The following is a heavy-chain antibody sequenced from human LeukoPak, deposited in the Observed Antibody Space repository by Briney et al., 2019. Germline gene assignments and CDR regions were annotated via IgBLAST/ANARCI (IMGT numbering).Heavy chain of an antibody. D-gene: IGHD1-26*01. CDR1: GFTFSSYS. CDR2: ISGSSSYI. CDR3: ARSGRGGAFDI. V-gene: IGHV3-21*01. J-gene: IGHJ3*02. Sequence: GGSLRLSCAASGFTFSSYSLNWVRQAPGKGLEWVSSISGSSSYIYYADSVKGRFTISRDNAKNSLYLQMNSLRAEDTAVYYCARSGRGGAFDIWGQGTMVTVSS.